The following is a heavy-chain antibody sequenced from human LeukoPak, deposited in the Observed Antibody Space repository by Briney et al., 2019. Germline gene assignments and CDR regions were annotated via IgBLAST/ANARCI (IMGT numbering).Heavy chain of an antibody. CDR2: ITSRSSYI. CDR3: ARDKGTPGYCSSTSCSFDC. J-gene: IGHJ4*02. CDR1: GFTFSTDS. V-gene: IGHV3-21*01. D-gene: IGHD2-2*01. Sequence: GGSLRLSCAASGFTFSTDSMNWVRQAPGKGLEWVSSITSRSSYIYYADSVKGRFTISRDNAKNSLYLQMISLRAEDTAVYYCARDKGTPGYCSSTSCSFDCWGQGTVVTVSS.